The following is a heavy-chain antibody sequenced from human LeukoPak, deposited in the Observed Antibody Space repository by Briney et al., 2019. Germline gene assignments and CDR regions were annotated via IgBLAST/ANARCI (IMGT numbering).Heavy chain of an antibody. J-gene: IGHJ4*02. CDR3: AAARPRGDFWSGYYFGLLDY. Sequence: GGSLRLSCAASGFTFSSYWMHWVRQAPGKGLVWVSRINGDGSSTSYADSVKGRFTISRDNAKNTLYLQMNSLRAEDTAVYYCAAARPRGDFWSGYYFGLLDYWGQGTLVTVSS. CDR1: GFTFSSYW. D-gene: IGHD3-3*01. V-gene: IGHV3-74*01. CDR2: INGDGSST.